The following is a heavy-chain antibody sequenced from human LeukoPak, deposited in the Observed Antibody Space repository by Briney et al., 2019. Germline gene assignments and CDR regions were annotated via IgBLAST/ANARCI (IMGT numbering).Heavy chain of an antibody. V-gene: IGHV3-48*04. CDR2: ITSSGGTM. D-gene: IGHD2-2*01. CDR1: GLTFSSYS. Sequence: GGSLRLSCAASGLTFSSYSMSWVRQSPGKGLEWVSYITSSGGTMYYADSVRGRFTISRDDAKNSLYLEMNSLRAEDTAVYYCARADCSSSTCYLRRSWFDPWGQGTLVTVSS. J-gene: IGHJ5*02. CDR3: ARADCSSSTCYLRRSWFDP.